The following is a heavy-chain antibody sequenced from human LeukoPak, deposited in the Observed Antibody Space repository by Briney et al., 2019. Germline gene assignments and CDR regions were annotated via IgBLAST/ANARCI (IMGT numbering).Heavy chain of an antibody. D-gene: IGHD3-10*01. CDR3: ARVATYYYGSESYSQRYYFDY. J-gene: IGHJ4*02. CDR2: IGNSGGTI. CDR1: GFIFSDYY. Sequence: TGGSLRLSCAASGFIFSDYYMTWIRQAPGKGLEWVSSIGNSGGTIYYADSVKGRFTISRDNAKNSLYLQMSSLRAEDTAVYYCARVATYYYGSESYSQRYYFDYWGQGTLVSVSS. V-gene: IGHV3-11*01.